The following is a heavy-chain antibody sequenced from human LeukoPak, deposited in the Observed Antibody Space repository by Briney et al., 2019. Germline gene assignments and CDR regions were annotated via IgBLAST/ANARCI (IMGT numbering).Heavy chain of an antibody. CDR3: ARGITQSSYYYYMDV. D-gene: IGHD3-16*01. V-gene: IGHV4-38-2*01. CDR1: GYSISSAYY. CDR2: MYHSWNT. J-gene: IGHJ6*03. Sequence: SETLSLTCAVSGYSISSAYYWGWIRPPPGKGLGLIGSMYHSWNTYYNPSLNSRVTISVDTSKNQFSLRVSSVTAADTAVYYCARGITQSSYYYYMDVWGKGTTVTVSS.